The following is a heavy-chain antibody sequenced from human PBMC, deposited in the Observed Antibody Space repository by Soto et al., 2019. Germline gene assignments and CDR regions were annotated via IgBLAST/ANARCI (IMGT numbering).Heavy chain of an antibody. V-gene: IGHV4-30-2*01. CDR2: INHLETT. CDR3: ARGGGFDSFDY. Sequence: QLQLHMSGSGLVKPSQTLSLTCTVSGASITYGAYSWSWIRQTPGKGLEWIGYINHLETTFYNPSFLRRLTLSIDRTMNPSPPTLKSMSAADRAVYFCARGGGFDSFDYWGQGILVTVSS. J-gene: IGHJ4*02. CDR1: GASITYGAYS. D-gene: IGHD3-10*01.